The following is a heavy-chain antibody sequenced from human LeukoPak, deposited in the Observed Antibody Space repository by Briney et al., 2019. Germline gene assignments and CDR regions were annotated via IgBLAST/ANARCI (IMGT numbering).Heavy chain of an antibody. J-gene: IGHJ4*02. CDR1: GGSISSSSYY. CDR3: ARGDTAMVTFDY. CDR2: IYYSGST. V-gene: IGHV4-39*07. D-gene: IGHD5-18*01. Sequence: KPSETLSLTCTVSGGSISSSSYYWGWTRQPPGNGLEWIGSIYYSGSTYYNPSLKSRVTISVDTSMNQFSLKLSSVTAADTAVYYCARGDTAMVTFDYWGQGTLVTVSS.